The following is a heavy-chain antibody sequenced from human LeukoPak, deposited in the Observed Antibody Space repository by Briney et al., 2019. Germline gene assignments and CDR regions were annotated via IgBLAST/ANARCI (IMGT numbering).Heavy chain of an antibody. D-gene: IGHD3-22*01. CDR3: ARRAIVDVITTGAFDI. V-gene: IGHV3-7*01. Sequence: PGGSLRLSCAASGLTFSTYWMSWVRQAPGKGLEWVANIKQDASETYYVDSVKGRFTISRDNAKRSLYLQMNRLRAEDTAVYYCARRAIVDVITTGAFDIWGQGTKVTVSS. J-gene: IGHJ3*02. CDR2: IKQDASET. CDR1: GLTFSTYW.